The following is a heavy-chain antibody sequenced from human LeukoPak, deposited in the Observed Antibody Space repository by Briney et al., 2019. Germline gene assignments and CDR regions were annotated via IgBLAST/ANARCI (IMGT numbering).Heavy chain of an antibody. D-gene: IGHD6-13*01. J-gene: IGHJ4*02. CDR1: GFRFNTYW. CDR3: ATQVAAAGIPPWRHIDY. V-gene: IGHV5-51*01. Sequence: GESLKISCKGSGFRFNTYWIGWVRQMPGKGLEWMGMIYPGDSDTRYSPSFQGQVTISVDKSISTAYLQWSRLKASDTAMYYCATQVAAAGIPPWRHIDYWGQGTLVTVSS. CDR2: IYPGDSDT.